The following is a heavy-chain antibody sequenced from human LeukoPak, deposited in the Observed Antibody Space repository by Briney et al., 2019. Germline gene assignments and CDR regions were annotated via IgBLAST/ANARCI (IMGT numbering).Heavy chain of an antibody. D-gene: IGHD2-2*02. CDR2: IYHSGTT. CDR1: GGSISGYY. J-gene: IGHJ6*02. V-gene: IGHV4-59*01. Sequence: SETLSLTCAVYGGSISGYYWSWIRQPPGKGLEWIGYIYHSGTTNYNPSLKSRVTISVDTSKNQFSLQLSSVTAADTAVYSCARGGCSSSSCYNYYHGLDVWGQGTRVTVSS. CDR3: ARGGCSSSSCYNYYHGLDV.